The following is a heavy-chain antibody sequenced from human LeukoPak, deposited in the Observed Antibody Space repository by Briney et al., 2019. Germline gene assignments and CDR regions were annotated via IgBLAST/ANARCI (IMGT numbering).Heavy chain of an antibody. CDR1: GGSISSYH. CDR2: IHNSGTT. CDR3: AGERGPSEWLRDYSYYYMDV. V-gene: IGHV4-59*01. D-gene: IGHD3-3*01. Sequence: SETLSLSCTVSGGSISSYHWTWIRQPPGKGLEWIGYIHNSGTTNYNPSLKSRLTISVDTSKKQFSLKLSSVTAADTAVYYCAGERGPSEWLRDYSYYYMDVWGKGTTVTVSS. J-gene: IGHJ6*03.